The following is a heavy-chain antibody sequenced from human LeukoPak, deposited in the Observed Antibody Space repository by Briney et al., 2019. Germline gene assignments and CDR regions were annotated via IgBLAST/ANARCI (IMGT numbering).Heavy chain of an antibody. Sequence: ASVKVSCKASGYTFTDYYIQWVRQAPGQGLEWMGWINPNSGGTNYAQKFQGRVTMTRDTSISTAYMELSRLRSDDTAVYYCAREPYCSGGSCYFDYWGQGTLVTVSS. J-gene: IGHJ4*02. CDR2: INPNSGGT. D-gene: IGHD2-15*01. CDR3: AREPYCSGGSCYFDY. V-gene: IGHV1-2*02. CDR1: GYTFTDYY.